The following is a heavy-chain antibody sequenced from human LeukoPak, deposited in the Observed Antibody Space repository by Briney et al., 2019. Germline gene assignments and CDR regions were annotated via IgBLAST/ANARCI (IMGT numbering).Heavy chain of an antibody. CDR3: AREVEADRPGWFDP. Sequence: ASVKVSYKASGYTFTTYGINWMRQAPGQGLEWMGWISAYNGDTKSAQKFQGRVTMTTETSTSTAYMELRSLRSDDTAVYYCAREVEADRPGWFDPWGQGTLVSVSS. CDR2: ISAYNGDT. CDR1: GYTFTTYG. D-gene: IGHD6-6*01. V-gene: IGHV1-18*04. J-gene: IGHJ5*02.